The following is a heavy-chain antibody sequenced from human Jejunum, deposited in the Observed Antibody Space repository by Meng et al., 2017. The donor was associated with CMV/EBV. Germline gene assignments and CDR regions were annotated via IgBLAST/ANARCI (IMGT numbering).Heavy chain of an antibody. V-gene: IGHV2-5*05. J-gene: IGHJ5*02. CDR3: VHRYSSSTGEVS. CDR2: MDGDDSD. CDR1: GSSLTTIVHS. D-gene: IGHD3-22*01. Sequence: QITLKESGPTLVKPTQTLTLTCSFSGSSLTTIVHSVGWIRQPPGKAPEWLALMDGDDSDEYAPFLRSRLTVTRDISKNEVVLTMTNMDPADTATYYCVHRYSSSTGEVSWGQGTMVTVSA.